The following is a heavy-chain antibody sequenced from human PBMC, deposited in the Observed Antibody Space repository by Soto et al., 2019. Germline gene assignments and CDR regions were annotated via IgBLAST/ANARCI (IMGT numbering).Heavy chain of an antibody. J-gene: IGHJ4*02. V-gene: IGHV2-5*02. Sequence: QITLKESGPTLVKPTQTLTLTCTFSGFSFSTSAVGVGWIRQPPGKALEWLALIYWDDDKRYSPSLKSRLTIHKDTPRNPVGGTMTNMDPVDTATYYCAHVYWASAGTRYYFDYWGQGTLVTVSS. D-gene: IGHD6-19*01. CDR3: AHVYWASAGTRYYFDY. CDR2: IYWDDDK. CDR1: GFSFSTSAVG.